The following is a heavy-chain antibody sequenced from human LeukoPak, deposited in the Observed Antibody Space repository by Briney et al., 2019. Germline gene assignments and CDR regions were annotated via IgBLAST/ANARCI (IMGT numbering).Heavy chain of an antibody. CDR3: ARLGQLPLDY. Sequence: GESLQISCEGAGYIFTSYWIGGVRQLPGKGLEWMGIIYPGDSDTRYSPSFQGQVTISADKSISTAYLQWSSLKASDTAMYYCARLGQLPLDYWGQGTLVTVSS. J-gene: IGHJ4*02. CDR2: IYPGDSDT. V-gene: IGHV5-51*01. CDR1: GYIFTSYW. D-gene: IGHD3-10*01.